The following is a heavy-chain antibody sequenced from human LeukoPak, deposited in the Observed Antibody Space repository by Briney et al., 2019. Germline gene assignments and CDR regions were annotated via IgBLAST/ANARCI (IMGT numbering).Heavy chain of an antibody. Sequence: ASVKVSCKASGYTFTSNGITWVRQAPGQGLEWVGWISCNNGDTRYPQKLQGRVTVTTDTSTSTVYMELRGLRSDDTAVYYCARGLSSIAAAFPYDCWGQGTLVTVSS. V-gene: IGHV1-18*01. CDR3: ARGLSSIAAAFPYDC. D-gene: IGHD6-13*01. CDR2: ISCNNGDT. CDR1: GYTFTSNG. J-gene: IGHJ4*02.